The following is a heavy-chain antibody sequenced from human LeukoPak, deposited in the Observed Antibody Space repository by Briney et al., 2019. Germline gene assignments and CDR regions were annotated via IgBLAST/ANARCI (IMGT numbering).Heavy chain of an antibody. V-gene: IGHV4-34*01. Sequence: SETLSLTCAVYGGSFRGYYWSWIRHPPGKGLEWIGEINDSGSTHYNTSLNSRVTISVDTPKNQVYLKLSSVTAADTAIYYCARGVSHRNFDWLFYWGQGTLVTVSS. CDR1: GGSFRGYY. CDR3: ARGVSHRNFDWLFY. J-gene: IGHJ4*02. D-gene: IGHD3-9*01. CDR2: INDSGST.